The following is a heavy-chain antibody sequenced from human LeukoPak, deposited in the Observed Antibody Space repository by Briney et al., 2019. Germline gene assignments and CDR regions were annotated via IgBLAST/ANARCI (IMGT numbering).Heavy chain of an antibody. J-gene: IGHJ6*03. D-gene: IGHD1-26*01. CDR2: IYHSGST. V-gene: IGHV4-30-2*01. CDR1: GGSISSGGYS. CDR3: AVGPNPGGAYYYYYMDV. Sequence: SETLSLTCAVSGGSISSGGYSWSWIRQPPGKGLEWIGYIYHSGSTYYNPSLKSRVTISVDRSKNQFSLKLSSVTAADTAVYYCAVGPNPGGAYYYYYMDVWGKGTTVTVSS.